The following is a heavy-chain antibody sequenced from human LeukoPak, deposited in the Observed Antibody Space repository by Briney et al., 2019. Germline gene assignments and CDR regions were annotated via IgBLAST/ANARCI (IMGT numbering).Heavy chain of an antibody. CDR3: ASLYCSAGSCYSDY. V-gene: IGHV4-59*05. Sequence: PGGSLRLSCAASGFTVITNYMSWVRQPPGRGLEWIVGAYYSGSTYYNASLKSRVTIFVDTSKNQFSLKLSSVTAADTAVYYCASLYCSAGSCYSDYWGQGTLVTVSS. D-gene: IGHD2-15*01. J-gene: IGHJ4*02. CDR2: AYYSGST. CDR1: GFTVITNY.